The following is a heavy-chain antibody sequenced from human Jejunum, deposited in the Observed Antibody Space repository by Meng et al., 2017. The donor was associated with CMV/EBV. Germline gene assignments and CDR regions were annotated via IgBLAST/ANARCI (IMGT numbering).Heavy chain of an antibody. D-gene: IGHD1-26*01. Sequence: SGSRFPPSWLPWARQAPGQGLVWVSRIIGDGRSPNYADSVKGRFTISRDNAMNTLYLQMNSLRVEDTAVYYCARGATGGSYRFDFWGHGTLVTVSS. CDR3: ARGATGGSYRFDF. CDR2: IIGDGRSP. J-gene: IGHJ4*01. V-gene: IGHV3-74*01. CDR1: GSRFPPSW.